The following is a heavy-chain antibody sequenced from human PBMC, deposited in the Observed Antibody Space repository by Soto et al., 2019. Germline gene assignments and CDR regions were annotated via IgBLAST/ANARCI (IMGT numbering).Heavy chain of an antibody. V-gene: IGHV1-69*01. J-gene: IGHJ6*02. CDR3: ARSQCCSSSLDLDYYYYYGMDV. D-gene: IGHD2-2*01. Sequence: QVQLVQSGAEVKKPGSSVKVSCKAPGGTFSTYAISWVRQAPGQGLEWMGGVIPIFGTPKYAQKFQGRVTITADESTSTGDIELRSLRAEDTAVYYGARSQCCSSSLDLDYYYYYGMDVWGQGTTVTVSS. CDR2: VIPIFGTP. CDR1: GGTFSTYA.